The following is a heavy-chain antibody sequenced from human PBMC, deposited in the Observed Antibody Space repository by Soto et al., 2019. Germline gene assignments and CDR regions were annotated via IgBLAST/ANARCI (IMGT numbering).Heavy chain of an antibody. Sequence: SSTSYADSVKGRFTISRDNAKNTLYLQMNSLRAEDTAVYYCARVWIAANGMDVWGQGTTVTVSS. D-gene: IGHD5-12*01. CDR3: ARVWIAANGMDV. CDR2: SST. V-gene: IGHV3-74*01. J-gene: IGHJ6*02.